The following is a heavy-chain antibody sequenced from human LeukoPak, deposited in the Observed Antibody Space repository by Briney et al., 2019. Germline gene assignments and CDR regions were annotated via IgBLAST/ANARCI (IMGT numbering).Heavy chain of an antibody. D-gene: IGHD5-24*01. V-gene: IGHV3-9*01. CDR3: ARDLEMGGAFDI. CDR1: GFTFDDYA. Sequence: GRSLRLSCAASGFTFDDYAMHWVRQAPGKGLEWVSGISWNSGSIGYADSVKSRFTISRDNAKNSLYLQINSLRAEDTAVYYCARDLEMGGAFDIWGQGTMVTVSS. J-gene: IGHJ3*02. CDR2: ISWNSGSI.